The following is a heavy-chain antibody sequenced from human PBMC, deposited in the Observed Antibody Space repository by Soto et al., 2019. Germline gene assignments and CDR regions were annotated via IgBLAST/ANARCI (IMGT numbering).Heavy chain of an antibody. CDR3: ARAQNYYDSSGDGWFDP. J-gene: IGHJ5*02. Sequence: SETLSLTCTVSGGSISSSSYYCGWIRQPPGKGLEWIGYIYYSGSTYYNPSLKSRVTISVDTSKNQFSLKLSSVTAADTAVYYCARAQNYYDSSGDGWFDPWGQGTLVTVSS. CDR2: IYYSGST. CDR1: GGSISSSSYY. D-gene: IGHD3-22*01. V-gene: IGHV4-30-4*08.